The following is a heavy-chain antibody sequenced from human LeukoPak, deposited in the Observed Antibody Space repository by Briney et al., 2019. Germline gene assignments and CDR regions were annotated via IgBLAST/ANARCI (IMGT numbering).Heavy chain of an antibody. CDR1: GGSISSHY. Sequence: SETLSLTCTVSGGSISSHYWSWIRQPPGKGLEWIGYIYYSGSTNYNPSLKSRVTISVDTSKNQFSLKLSSVTAADTDVYYCARAGSGSYYNWGFDPWGQGTLVTVSS. D-gene: IGHD3-10*01. J-gene: IGHJ5*02. CDR3: ARAGSGSYYNWGFDP. V-gene: IGHV4-59*11. CDR2: IYYSGST.